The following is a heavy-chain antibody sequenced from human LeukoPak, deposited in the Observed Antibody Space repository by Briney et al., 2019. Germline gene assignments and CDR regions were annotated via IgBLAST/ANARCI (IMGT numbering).Heavy chain of an antibody. V-gene: IGHV3-64*04. CDR1: GFTFSSYA. J-gene: IGHJ4*02. Sequence: GGSLGLSCSASGFTFSSYAMHWVRQAPGKGLEYVSAISSNGVSTYYADSVKGRFTISRDNSKNTLYLQMNSMRAEDTAVYYCANGAYRADYWGQGTLVTVSS. CDR2: ISSNGVST. CDR3: ANGAYRADY. D-gene: IGHD4-11*01.